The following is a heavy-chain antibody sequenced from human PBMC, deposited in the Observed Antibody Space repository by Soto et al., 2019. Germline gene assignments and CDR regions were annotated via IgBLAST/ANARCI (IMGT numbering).Heavy chain of an antibody. V-gene: IGHV1-69*01. D-gene: IGHD6-6*01. CDR1: GGTFSSYA. Sequence: QVQLVQSGAEVKKPGSSVKVSCKASGGTFSSYAISWVRQAPGQGLEWMGGIIPIFGTANYAQKFQGRVTITADEYTSTAYMELSSLRFEGTAVYYCARDGDPVEQLVPYNWFDPWGQGTLVTVSS. CDR3: ARDGDPVEQLVPYNWFDP. J-gene: IGHJ5*02. CDR2: IIPIFGTA.